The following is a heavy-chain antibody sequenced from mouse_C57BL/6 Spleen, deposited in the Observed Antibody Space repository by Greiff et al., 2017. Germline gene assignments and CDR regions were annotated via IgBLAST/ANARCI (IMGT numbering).Heavy chain of an antibody. D-gene: IGHD2-1*01. CDR2: IDPSDSYT. V-gene: IGHV1-50*01. Sequence: QVQLQQSGAELVKPGASVKLSCKASGYTFTSYWMQWVKQRPGQGLEWIGEIDPSDSYTNYNQKFKGKATLTVDTSSSTAYMQLSSLTSEDSAVYYCARGGNAWAMDYWGQGTSVTVSS. CDR1: GYTFTSYW. J-gene: IGHJ4*01. CDR3: ARGGNAWAMDY.